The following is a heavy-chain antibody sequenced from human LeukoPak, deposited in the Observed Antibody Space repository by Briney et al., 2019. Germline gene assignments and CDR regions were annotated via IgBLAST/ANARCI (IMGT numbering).Heavy chain of an antibody. CDR1: VGSISSYY. D-gene: IGHD6-19*01. J-gene: IGHJ4*02. Sequence: PSETLSLTCTVSVGSISSYYWSWIRHPARKGLEWIGRIYSSGSTNFNPSLKSRVTMSVDTSKNQVSLNMSSVTAPDTAVYYCARESISVRDYWGQGALVTVSS. CDR2: IYSSGST. V-gene: IGHV4-4*07. CDR3: ARESISVRDY.